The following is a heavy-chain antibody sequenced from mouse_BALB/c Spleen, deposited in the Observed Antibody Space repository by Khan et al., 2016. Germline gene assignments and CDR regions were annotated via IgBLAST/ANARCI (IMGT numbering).Heavy chain of an antibody. V-gene: IGHV9-3-1*01. CDR3: ARDGGNYVTSAWFAY. Sequence: QIQLVQSGPELKKPGETVKISCKASGYTFTNYGMNWVKQAPGKGLKWMGWINTYTGEPTYADDFKGRFAFSLETSASTAYLQINNLKNEDTATEFCARDGGNYVTSAWFAYWGQGTLVTVSA. D-gene: IGHD2-1*01. CDR2: INTYTGEP. CDR1: GYTFTNYG. J-gene: IGHJ3*01.